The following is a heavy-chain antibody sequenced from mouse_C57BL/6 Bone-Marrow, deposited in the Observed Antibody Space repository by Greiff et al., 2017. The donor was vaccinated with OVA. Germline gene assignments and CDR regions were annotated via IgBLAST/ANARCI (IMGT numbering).Heavy chain of an antibody. CDR3: AKKFPPYGHYALDY. CDR2: IWGDGST. J-gene: IGHJ4*01. V-gene: IGHV2-3*01. Sequence: VKLQESGPGLVAPSQSLSITCTVSGFSLTSYGVSWVRQPPGKGLEWLGVIWGDGSTNYHSALISRLSISQDNSKSQVFLKLNSLQTDDTATDYCAKKFPPYGHYALDYWGQGTSVTVSS. CDR1: GFSLTSYG. D-gene: IGHD1-1*02.